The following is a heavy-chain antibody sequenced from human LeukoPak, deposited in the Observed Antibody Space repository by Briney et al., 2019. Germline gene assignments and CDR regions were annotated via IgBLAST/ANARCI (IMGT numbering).Heavy chain of an antibody. D-gene: IGHD2-2*01. Sequence: SVKVSCKASGYTFTGYYMHWVRQAPGQGLEWMGWINPNRGGTNYAQKFQGWVTMTRDTSISTAYMELSRLRSDDTAVYYCARALPLGYCSSTSCPGAFDIWGQGTMVTVSS. CDR1: GYTFTGYY. CDR2: INPNRGGT. V-gene: IGHV1-2*04. J-gene: IGHJ3*02. CDR3: ARALPLGYCSSTSCPGAFDI.